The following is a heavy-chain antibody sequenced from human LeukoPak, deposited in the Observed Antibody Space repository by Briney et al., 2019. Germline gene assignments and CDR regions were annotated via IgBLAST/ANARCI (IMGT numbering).Heavy chain of an antibody. D-gene: IGHD3-10*01. J-gene: IGHJ4*02. Sequence: PGGSLRLSCAGSGFSVSGSYMSWVRQAPGKGLEWVSVIYSRGSTYYADSVKGRCTISRDVSKNTVSLQLDNLTTEDTAVYYCARVHGEVSDEIFHYFDYWGQGTPATVSS. CDR2: IYSRGST. CDR3: ARVHGEVSDEIFHYFDY. CDR1: GFSVSGSY. V-gene: IGHV3-53*01.